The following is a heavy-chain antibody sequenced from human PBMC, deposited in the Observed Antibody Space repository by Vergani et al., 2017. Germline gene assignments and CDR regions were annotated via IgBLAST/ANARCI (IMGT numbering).Heavy chain of an antibody. J-gene: IGHJ4*02. CDR3: ARDLYSRSYYYFDY. Sequence: EVQLVESGGGLVQPGGSLRLSCAASGLTFSSYWMSWVRQAPGKGLEWVANIKQDGSEKYYVDSVKGRFTISRDNAKNSLYLQMNSLRAEDTAVYYCARDLYSRSYYYFDYWGQGALVTVSS. CDR2: IKQDGSEK. V-gene: IGHV3-7*03. CDR1: GLTFSSYW. D-gene: IGHD6-13*01.